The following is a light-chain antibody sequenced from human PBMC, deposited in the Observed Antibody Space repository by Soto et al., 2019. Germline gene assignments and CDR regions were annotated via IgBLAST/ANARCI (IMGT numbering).Light chain of an antibody. J-gene: IGLJ1*01. Sequence: QSVLTQPASVSGSPGQSITISCTGTISDVGGYNFVSWYQQYPGKAPKLMICDVSNRPSGVSNRFSGSKSGNTASLTISGLQAEDEADYYCSSFTVSNYVFGTGNMVTVL. CDR3: SSFTVSNYV. V-gene: IGLV2-14*03. CDR1: ISDVGGYNF. CDR2: DVS.